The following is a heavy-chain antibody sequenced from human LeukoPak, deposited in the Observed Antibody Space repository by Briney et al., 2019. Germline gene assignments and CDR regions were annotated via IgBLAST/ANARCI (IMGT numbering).Heavy chain of an antibody. CDR3: AKDWSLHYDFWSGII. V-gene: IGHV3-23*01. J-gene: IGHJ3*02. CDR2: IVTCGTT. D-gene: IGHD3-3*01. Sequence: IVTCGTTYYAYSLKRRFTIYRENSKKTLHLQINSLRAEDTAVYYCAKDWSLHYDFWSGIIWGQGTMVAVSS.